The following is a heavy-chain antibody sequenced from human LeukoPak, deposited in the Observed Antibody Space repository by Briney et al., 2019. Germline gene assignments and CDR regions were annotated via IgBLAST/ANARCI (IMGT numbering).Heavy chain of an antibody. CDR3: ARAGGSGSYYSPLYYFDY. CDR1: GFTFSSYW. J-gene: IGHJ4*02. D-gene: IGHD3-10*01. Sequence: GGSLRLSCAASGFTFSSYWMSWVRQAPGKGLEWVANIKQDGSEKYYVDSVKGRFTISRDNAKNSLYLQMNSLRAEDTAVYYCARAGGSGSYYSPLYYFDYWGQGTLVTVSS. CDR2: IKQDGSEK. V-gene: IGHV3-7*01.